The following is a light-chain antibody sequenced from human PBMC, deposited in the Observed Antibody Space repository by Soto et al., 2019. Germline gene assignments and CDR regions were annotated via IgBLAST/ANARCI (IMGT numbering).Light chain of an antibody. Sequence: EIVLTQSPATLSLSPAERATLSCRASQTVSSSLAWYQQKPGQAPRLLIYEASNRATGIPARFSGSGSGADFTLTISSLEPEDFALYYCQQHINWPLTFGGGTKVDIK. V-gene: IGKV3-11*01. CDR2: EAS. CDR3: QQHINWPLT. CDR1: QTVSSS. J-gene: IGKJ4*01.